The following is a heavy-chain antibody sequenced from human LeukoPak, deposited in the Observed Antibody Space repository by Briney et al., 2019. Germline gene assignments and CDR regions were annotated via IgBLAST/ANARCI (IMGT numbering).Heavy chain of an antibody. J-gene: IGHJ4*02. CDR1: GYTFTSYG. V-gene: IGHV1-18*04. Sequence: ASVKVSCKASGYTFTSYGISWVRQAPGQGLEWMGWISAYNGNTNYAQKLQGRVTMTTDTSTSTAYTELRSLRSDDTAVYYCARGLPGGSTSCFFDYWGQGTLVTVSS. CDR2: ISAYNGNT. CDR3: ARGLPGGSTSCFFDY. D-gene: IGHD2-2*01.